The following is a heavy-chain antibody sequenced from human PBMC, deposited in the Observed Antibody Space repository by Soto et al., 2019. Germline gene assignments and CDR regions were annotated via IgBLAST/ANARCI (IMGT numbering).Heavy chain of an antibody. D-gene: IGHD2-2*01. V-gene: IGHV1-69*08. CDR3: ARDLHCSSTSCYAGLDY. CDR2: IIPILGIA. J-gene: IGHJ4*02. Sequence: QVQLVQSGAEVKKPGSSVKVSCKASGGTFSSYTISWVRQAPGQGLEWMGRIIPILGIANYAQKFQGRVTITADKSTSTAYRELSSLRSEDTAVYYCARDLHCSSTSCYAGLDYWGQGTLVTVSS. CDR1: GGTFSSYT.